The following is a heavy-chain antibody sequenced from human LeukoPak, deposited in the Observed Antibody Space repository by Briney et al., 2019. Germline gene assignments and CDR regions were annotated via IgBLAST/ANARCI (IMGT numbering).Heavy chain of an antibody. CDR3: ARLGSSTVTTDYFDY. D-gene: IGHD4-17*01. CDR1: GYTFTVYY. CDR2: INPNSGGT. V-gene: IGHV1-2*02. Sequence: AASVTVSFKASGYTFTVYYMHWVRQAPGQGLEWMGWINPNSGGTNYAQKFQGRVTMTRDTSISTAYMELSRLRSDDTAVYYCARLGSSTVTTDYFDYWGQGTLVTVSS. J-gene: IGHJ4*02.